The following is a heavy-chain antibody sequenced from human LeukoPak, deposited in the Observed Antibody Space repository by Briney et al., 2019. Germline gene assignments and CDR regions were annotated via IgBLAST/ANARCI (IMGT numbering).Heavy chain of an antibody. Sequence: PGGSLRLSCAASGFPLSSHAMSGVRQPPGKGLEWVSAISNGKTYYADSVRGRFTISRDDSKNTVYLQMNSLRDEDTALYYCVREAGYCASVCLKSNWFDPWGQGTLVTVSS. D-gene: IGHD2-21*02. V-gene: IGHV3-23*01. CDR1: GFPLSSHA. CDR3: VREAGYCASVCLKSNWFDP. CDR2: ISNGKT. J-gene: IGHJ5*02.